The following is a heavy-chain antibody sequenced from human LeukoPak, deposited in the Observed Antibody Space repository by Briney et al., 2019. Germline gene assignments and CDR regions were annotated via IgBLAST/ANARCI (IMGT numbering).Heavy chain of an antibody. V-gene: IGHV3-66*01. J-gene: IGHJ3*02. CDR2: IYSGGYT. Sequence: GGSLRLSCAASGFTVSHNFMSWVRQAPGKGLEWVSVIYSGGYTNYPDSVKGRFTISRDNPKNTLYLQMNSLRAEDTAVYYCARTRTFGETSDAFDIWGQGTMVTVSS. CDR1: GFTVSHNF. CDR3: ARTRTFGETSDAFDI. D-gene: IGHD3-10*01.